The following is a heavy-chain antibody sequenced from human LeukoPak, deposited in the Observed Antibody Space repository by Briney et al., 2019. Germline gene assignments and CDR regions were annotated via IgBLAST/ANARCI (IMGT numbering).Heavy chain of an antibody. CDR2: ISYDGNNK. D-gene: IGHD3-10*01. Sequence: PGGSLRLSCAASGFTFSSYAIHWVRQAPGKGLEWVAIISYDGNNKYYADSVRGRFTISRDNSKNTLYLQMNSLRAEDTAVYYCAKDPMVRGATYDYWGQGTLVTVSS. CDR3: AKDPMVRGATYDY. J-gene: IGHJ4*02. V-gene: IGHV3-30-3*01. CDR1: GFTFSSYA.